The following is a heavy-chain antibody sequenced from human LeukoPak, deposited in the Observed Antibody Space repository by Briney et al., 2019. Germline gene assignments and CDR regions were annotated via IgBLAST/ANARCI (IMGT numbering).Heavy chain of an antibody. D-gene: IGHD6-13*01. Sequence: PSETLSLTCTASGGSISSYYWSWIRQPAGKGLEWIGHIYTSGSTNYNPSLKSRVTMSVDTSKNQFSLKLSSGTAADTAVYYCARAGRYSSSWALDYWGQGTLVTVSS. CDR3: ARAGRYSSSWALDY. CDR1: GGSISSYY. J-gene: IGHJ4*02. V-gene: IGHV4-4*07. CDR2: IYTSGST.